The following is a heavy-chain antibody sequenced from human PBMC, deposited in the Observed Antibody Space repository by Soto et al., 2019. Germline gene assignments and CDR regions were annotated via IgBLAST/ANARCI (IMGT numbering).Heavy chain of an antibody. CDR3: ARGDIQLWLRHWFDP. V-gene: IGHV3-33*01. D-gene: IGHD5-18*01. CDR1: GFTFSSYG. Sequence: QVQLVESGGGVVQPGRSLRLSCAASGFTFSSYGMHWVHQAPGKGLEWVAVIWYDGSNKYYADSVKGRFTISRDNSKNTLYLQMNSLRAEDTAVYYCARGDIQLWLRHWFDPWGQGTLVTVSS. CDR2: IWYDGSNK. J-gene: IGHJ5*02.